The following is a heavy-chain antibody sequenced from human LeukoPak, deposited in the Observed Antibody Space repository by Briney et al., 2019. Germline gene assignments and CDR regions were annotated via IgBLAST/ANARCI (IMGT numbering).Heavy chain of an antibody. V-gene: IGHV4-59*01. Sequence: SETLSLTCTVSGGSISSYYWSWTRQPPGKGLEWIGYIYYSGSTNYNPSLKSRVTISVDTSKNQFSLKLSSVTAADTAVYYCARGFYSGSYTAFDYWGQGTLVTVSS. J-gene: IGHJ4*02. CDR1: GGSISSYY. CDR3: ARGFYSGSYTAFDY. D-gene: IGHD1-26*01. CDR2: IYYSGST.